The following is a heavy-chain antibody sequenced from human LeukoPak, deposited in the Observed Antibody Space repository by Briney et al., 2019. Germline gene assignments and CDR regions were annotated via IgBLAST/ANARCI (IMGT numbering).Heavy chain of an antibody. J-gene: IGHJ4*02. V-gene: IGHV3-48*02. D-gene: IGHD2-15*01. CDR2: IRSSSTTI. CDR3: AQKGGTDH. Sequence: GGSLRLSCAASGFTFSSYSMNWVRQAPGKGLEWVSYIRSSSTTIYYADSVKGRFTISRDNAKNSLYLQMSSLRDEDTAVYYCAQKGGTDHWGQGTLVTVSS. CDR1: GFTFSSYS.